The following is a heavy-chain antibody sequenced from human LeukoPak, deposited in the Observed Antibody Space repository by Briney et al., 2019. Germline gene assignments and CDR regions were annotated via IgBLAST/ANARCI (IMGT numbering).Heavy chain of an antibody. D-gene: IGHD6-19*01. V-gene: IGHV7-4-1*02. CDR1: GYTFTSYA. CDR2: INTNTGNP. J-gene: IGHJ6*03. Sequence: ASVKVSCKASGYTFTSYAMNWVRQAPGQGLEWMGWINTNTGNPTYAQGFTGRFVFSLDTSVSTAYLQISSLKAEDTAVYYCARMAAVAGNYYYYYMDVWGKGTTVIVSS. CDR3: ARMAAVAGNYYYYYMDV.